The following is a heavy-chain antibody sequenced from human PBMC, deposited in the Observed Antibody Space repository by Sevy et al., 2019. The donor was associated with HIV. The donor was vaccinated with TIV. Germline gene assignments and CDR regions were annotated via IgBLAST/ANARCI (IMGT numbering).Heavy chain of an antibody. D-gene: IGHD3-22*01. V-gene: IGHV1-18*04. CDR3: ARSPPFANDTSWFWFHY. J-gene: IGHJ1*01. CDR1: GYTFTSFG. Sequence: ASVKVSCKASGYTFTSFGVSWVRQAPGQGPEWMGWISAYNGNTNYAQKLQGRVTMTTDTSTNTAYMELRSLRSDDTAVYYCARSPPFANDTSWFWFHYWGQGTLVTVSS. CDR2: ISAYNGNT.